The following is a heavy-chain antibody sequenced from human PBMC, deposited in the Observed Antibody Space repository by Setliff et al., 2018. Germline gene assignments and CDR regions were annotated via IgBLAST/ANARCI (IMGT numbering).Heavy chain of an antibody. J-gene: IGHJ4*02. V-gene: IGHV4-61*02. CDR3: TKERYFDWFFED. CDR1: GGSITRGSFY. CDR2: IHASGSP. Sequence: PSETLSLTCTVSGGSITRGSFYWSWIRQSDGKRLEWIGRIHASGSPNYNPSLKSRVTISLDPSANQFSLNLSSVTAADTAFYYCTKERYFDWFFEDWGQGTLGTVSS. D-gene: IGHD3-9*01.